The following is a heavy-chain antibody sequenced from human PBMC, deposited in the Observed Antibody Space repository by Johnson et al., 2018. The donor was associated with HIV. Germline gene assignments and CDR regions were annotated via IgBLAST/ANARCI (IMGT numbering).Heavy chain of an antibody. Sequence: QMLLVESGGGVVQPGGSLRLSCAASGFTFSSYGMHWVRQAPGKGLEWVAFIRYDGSNKYYADAGKGRFTMSRDNAKKSLYLQMNSLRAEDTAVYYCAREEGTDILTRGDAFDIWGQGTMVTVSS. CDR3: AREEGTDILTRGDAFDI. CDR1: GFTFSSYG. D-gene: IGHD3-9*01. CDR2: IRYDGSNK. J-gene: IGHJ3*02. V-gene: IGHV3-30*02.